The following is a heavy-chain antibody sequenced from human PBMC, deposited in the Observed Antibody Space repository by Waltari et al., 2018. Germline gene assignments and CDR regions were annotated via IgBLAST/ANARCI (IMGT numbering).Heavy chain of an antibody. Sequence: EVQLVESGGGLVKSGGSLSLSCAAYGFTCSSYGMNWVRQAPGKGLEWISYISGSGTTIYYADSVKGRFTISRDDAENSLYLQMNSLRAEDTALYYCARRFDSWGQGTRVTVSS. CDR2: ISGSGTTI. V-gene: IGHV3-48*03. J-gene: IGHJ4*02. CDR3: ARRFDS. CDR1: GFTCSSYG.